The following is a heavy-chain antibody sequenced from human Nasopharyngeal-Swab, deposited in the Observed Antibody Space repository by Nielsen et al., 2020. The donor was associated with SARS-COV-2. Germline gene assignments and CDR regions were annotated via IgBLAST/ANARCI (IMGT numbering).Heavy chain of an antibody. J-gene: IGHJ6*03. V-gene: IGHV5-10-1*01. Sequence: GESLKISCKGSGYSFTSSWISWVRQMPGKGLEWMGMIDPSDSFTEYSPSFQGHVTISADKSINTAYLQWSSLRASDTAMYYCARRSRWYSYNHYYMDVWGKGTMVTVSS. CDR1: GYSFTSSW. CDR2: IDPSDSFT. D-gene: IGHD6-13*01. CDR3: ARRSRWYSYNHYYMDV.